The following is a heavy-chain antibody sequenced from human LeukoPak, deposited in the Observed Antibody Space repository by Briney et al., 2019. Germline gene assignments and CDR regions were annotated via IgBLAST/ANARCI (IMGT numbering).Heavy chain of an antibody. CDR2: IIPILGIA. J-gene: IGHJ6*03. Sequence: SVKVSCKASGGTFSSYAISWVRQAPGQGLEWMGRIIPILGIANYAQKFQGRVTITADKSTSTAYMELSSLRAEDTAVYYCARDSSSPAPKYYYYCYMDVWGKGTTVTVSS. D-gene: IGHD2-2*01. CDR1: GGTFSSYA. CDR3: ARDSSSPAPKYYYYCYMDV. V-gene: IGHV1-69*04.